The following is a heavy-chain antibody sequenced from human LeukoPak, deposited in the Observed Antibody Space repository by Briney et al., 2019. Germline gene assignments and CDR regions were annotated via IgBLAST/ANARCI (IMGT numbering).Heavy chain of an antibody. V-gene: IGHV3-23*01. CDR1: GFTFSSYA. Sequence: GGSLRLSCGASGFTFSSYAMSWVRQAPGKGLEWVSAISGSGGSTYYADSVTGRFTISRDNSKNTLYLQMNSLRAEDTAVYYCAKWGSSSSAYYYYYMDVWGKGTTVTVSS. CDR3: AKWGSSSSAYYYYYMDV. D-gene: IGHD6-6*01. CDR2: ISGSGGST. J-gene: IGHJ6*03.